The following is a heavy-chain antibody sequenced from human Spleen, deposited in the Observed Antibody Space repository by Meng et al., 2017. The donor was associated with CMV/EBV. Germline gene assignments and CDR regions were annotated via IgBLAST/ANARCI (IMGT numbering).Heavy chain of an antibody. CDR3: ARVQQQLALDY. CDR2: IYYSWSA. V-gene: IGHV4-31*03. Sequence: SVSSGHIHSGGLDWSSVRQHPGKGLELIGYIYYSWSAYYIPSLNTRFIISVDISKNHFSLRVSAVTAADTAVYYCARVQQQLALDYWGQGTLVTVSS. D-gene: IGHD6-13*01. CDR1: SGHIHSGGLD. J-gene: IGHJ4*02.